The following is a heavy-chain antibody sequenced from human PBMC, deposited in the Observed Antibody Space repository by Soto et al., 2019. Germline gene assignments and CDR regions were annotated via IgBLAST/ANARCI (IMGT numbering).Heavy chain of an antibody. CDR1: GGSISSYY. Sequence: SETLSLTCTVSGGSISSYYWSWIRQPPGKGLEWIGYIYYSGSTNYNPSLKSRVTISVDTSKNQFSLKLSSVTAADTAVYYCARLLAVAGIEFDYWGQGTLVTVSS. J-gene: IGHJ4*02. CDR2: IYYSGST. D-gene: IGHD6-19*01. CDR3: ARLLAVAGIEFDY. V-gene: IGHV4-59*08.